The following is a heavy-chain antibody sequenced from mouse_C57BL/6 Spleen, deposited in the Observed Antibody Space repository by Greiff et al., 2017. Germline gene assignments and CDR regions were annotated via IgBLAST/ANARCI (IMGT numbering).Heavy chain of an antibody. CDR3: AKGTYYAMDY. V-gene: IGHV1-69*01. CDR2: IDPSDSYT. CDR1: GYTFTSYW. D-gene: IGHD2-14*01. Sequence: VQLQQPGAELVMPGASVKLSCKASGYTFTSYWMHWVKQRPGQGLEWIGEIDPSDSYTNYNQKFKGKSTLTVDKSSSTAYMQLSSLTSEDSAVYYCAKGTYYAMDYWGQGTSATVSS. J-gene: IGHJ4*01.